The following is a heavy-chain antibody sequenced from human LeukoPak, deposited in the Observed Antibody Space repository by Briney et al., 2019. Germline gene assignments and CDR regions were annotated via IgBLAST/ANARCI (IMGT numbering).Heavy chain of an antibody. CDR3: ASSMIVVVTYAFDI. D-gene: IGHD3-22*01. CDR1: GFTFSSYE. CDR2: ISSSGSTI. Sequence: GGSLRLSCAASGFTFSSYEMNWVRQAPGKGLEWVSYISSSGSTIYYADSVKGRFTISRDNAKNSLYLQMNSLRAEDTAVYYCASSMIVVVTYAFDIWGQGTMVTVSS. V-gene: IGHV3-48*03. J-gene: IGHJ3*02.